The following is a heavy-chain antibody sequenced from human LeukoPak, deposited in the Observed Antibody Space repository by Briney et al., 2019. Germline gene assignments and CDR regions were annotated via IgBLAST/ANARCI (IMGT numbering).Heavy chain of an antibody. J-gene: IGHJ4*02. CDR1: GFTFSSYA. D-gene: IGHD6-19*01. CDR2: ISYDGSNK. CDR3: AREVLVAGAWFDY. V-gene: IGHV3-30-3*01. Sequence: GGSLRLSCAASGFTFSSYAMHWVRQAPGKGLEWVAVISYDGSNKYYADSVKGRFTISRDDSKNTLYLQMNSLRTEDTAVYYCAREVLVAGAWFDYWGQGTLVTVSS.